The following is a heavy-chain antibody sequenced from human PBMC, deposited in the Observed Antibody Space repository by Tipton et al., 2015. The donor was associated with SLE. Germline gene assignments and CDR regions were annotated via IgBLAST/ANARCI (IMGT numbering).Heavy chain of an antibody. V-gene: IGHV1-2*06. Sequence: QLVQSGAEVKKPGASVKVSCKASGYTFTGSYMHWMRQAPGQGLEWMGRINPNSGGTNYAQKFQGRVTMTRDTSISTAYMELSRLRSDDTAVYYCARPRGGGYSGYDPFDYWGQGTLVTVSS. CDR2: INPNSGGT. CDR1: GYTFTGSY. J-gene: IGHJ4*02. D-gene: IGHD5-12*01. CDR3: ARPRGGGYSGYDPFDY.